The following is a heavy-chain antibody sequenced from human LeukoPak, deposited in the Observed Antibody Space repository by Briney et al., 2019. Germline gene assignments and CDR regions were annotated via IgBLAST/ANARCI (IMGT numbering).Heavy chain of an antibody. CDR3: ARVNRIASDGTGYYYGMDV. CDR1: GFTFSSYS. Sequence: GGSLRLSCAASGFTFSSYSMNWVRQAPGKGLEWVSSISSSSSYIYYADSVKGRFTISRDNAKNSLYLQMNSLRAEDTAVYYCARVNRIASDGTGYYYGMDVWGQGSTVTVSS. V-gene: IGHV3-21*01. J-gene: IGHJ6*02. CDR2: ISSSSSYI. D-gene: IGHD6-13*01.